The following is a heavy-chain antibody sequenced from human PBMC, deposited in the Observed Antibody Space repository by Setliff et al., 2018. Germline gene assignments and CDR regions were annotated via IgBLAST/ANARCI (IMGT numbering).Heavy chain of an antibody. Sequence: PSETLSLTCAVSGYSISSGYYWGWIRQPPGKGLEWIGSIYHSGRTYYNPSLKSRVIILVDTSKNQFSLKLSSVTAADTAVYYCARDYGDYWGQGTLVTVSS. J-gene: IGHJ4*02. V-gene: IGHV4-38-2*01. CDR2: IYHSGRT. CDR1: GYSISSGYY. CDR3: ARDYGDY.